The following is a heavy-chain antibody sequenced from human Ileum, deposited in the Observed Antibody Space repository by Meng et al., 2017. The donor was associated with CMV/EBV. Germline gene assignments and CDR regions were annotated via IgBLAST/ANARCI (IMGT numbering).Heavy chain of an antibody. CDR1: RFSFTDAC. CDR3: AAGWELPYFVY. V-gene: IGHV3-15*01. D-gene: IGHD1-26*01. J-gene: IGHJ4*02. CDR2: IKSRIDGGTI. Sequence: AASRFSFTDACMTWVRQAPGKGLGWVGRIKSRIDGGTIDYAVPVKGRFTISRDDSKNTLYLQMNSLKTEDTAVYYCAAGWELPYFVYWGQGTLVTVSS.